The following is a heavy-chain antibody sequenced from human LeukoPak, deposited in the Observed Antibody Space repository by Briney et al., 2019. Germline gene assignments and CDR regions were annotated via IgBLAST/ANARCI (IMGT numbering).Heavy chain of an antibody. CDR3: ARTSFGGTMVRGVIIPEDY. J-gene: IGHJ4*02. CDR2: IYHTGST. D-gene: IGHD3-10*01. CDR1: GGYISSYY. V-gene: IGHV4-59*08. Sequence: SSETLSLTCTVSGGYISSYYWNWIRQPPGKGLEWIGYIYHTGSTIYNPSLKSRVTISVDTSKNQFSLKLSSVTAADTAVYYCARTSFGGTMVRGVIIPEDYWGQGTLVTVSS.